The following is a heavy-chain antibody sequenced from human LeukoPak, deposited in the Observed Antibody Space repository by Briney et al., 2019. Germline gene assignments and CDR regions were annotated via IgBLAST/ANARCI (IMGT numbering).Heavy chain of an antibody. D-gene: IGHD6-13*01. V-gene: IGHV3-7*05. CDR1: GFIFSNFA. CDR2: IKQDGSEK. J-gene: IGHJ4*02. CDR3: AREAAAAHSDY. Sequence: GGSLRLSCATSGFIFSNFAMSWVRQAPGKGLEWVANIKQDGSEKYYVDSVKGRFTISRDNTNNSLYLQMSSLRAEDTAVYYCAREAAAAHSDYWGQGTLVIVSS.